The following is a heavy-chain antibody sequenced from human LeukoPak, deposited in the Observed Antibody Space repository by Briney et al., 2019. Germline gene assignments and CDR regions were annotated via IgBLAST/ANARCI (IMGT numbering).Heavy chain of an antibody. J-gene: IGHJ4*02. V-gene: IGHV4-30-4*08. CDR2: IYYSGST. CDR1: GGSLSSGDYY. CDR3: AREREIAAAGTIFDY. Sequence: SETLSLTCTVSGGSLSSGDYYWSWIRQPPGKGLEWIGYIYYSGSTYYNPSLKSRVTISVDTSKNQFSLKLSSVTAADTAVYYCAREREIAAAGTIFDYWGQGTLVTVSS. D-gene: IGHD6-13*01.